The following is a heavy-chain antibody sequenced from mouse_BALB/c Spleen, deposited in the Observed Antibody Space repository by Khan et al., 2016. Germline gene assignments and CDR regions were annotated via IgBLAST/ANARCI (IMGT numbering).Heavy chain of an antibody. V-gene: IGHV1S135*01. CDR3: TRQGYVAWFTY. Sequence: VQLKESGPELMKPGASVKISCKASGSSFTSYYIHWVMQSHGKGLEWIGYIDPFSGGTTYNQTFKGKATVTVDKSSRTAYIHLRNLTPEVSAVYYCTRQGYVAWFTYWGKGTLVTVSA. CDR1: GSSFTSYY. CDR2: IDPFSGGT. D-gene: IGHD2-2*01. J-gene: IGHJ3*01.